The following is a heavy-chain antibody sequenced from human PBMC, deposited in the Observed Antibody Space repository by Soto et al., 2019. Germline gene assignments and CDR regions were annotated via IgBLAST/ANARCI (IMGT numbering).Heavy chain of an antibody. J-gene: IGHJ1*01. CDR1: GGTFSSYA. Sequence: ASVKVSCKASGGTFSSYAISWVRQAPGQGLEWMGGIIPIFGTANYAQKFQGRVTITADESTSTAYMELSSLRSEDTAVYYCARGHTEYYSDPSGYPEYFQNWGQGTLVTVSS. CDR2: IIPIFGTA. D-gene: IGHD3-22*01. V-gene: IGHV1-69*13. CDR3: ARGHTEYYSDPSGYPEYFQN.